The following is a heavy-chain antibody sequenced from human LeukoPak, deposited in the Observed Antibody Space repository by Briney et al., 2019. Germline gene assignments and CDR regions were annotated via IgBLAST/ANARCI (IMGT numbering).Heavy chain of an antibody. Sequence: GGSLRLSCAASGFTFSSYATHWVRQAPGKGLEWVAVISYDGSNKYYADSVKGRFTISRDNSKNTLYLQMNSLRAEDTAVYYCARDWRIQLWRKYFDLWGRGTLVTVSS. CDR2: ISYDGSNK. V-gene: IGHV3-30-3*01. CDR1: GFTFSSYA. D-gene: IGHD5-18*01. J-gene: IGHJ2*01. CDR3: ARDWRIQLWRKYFDL.